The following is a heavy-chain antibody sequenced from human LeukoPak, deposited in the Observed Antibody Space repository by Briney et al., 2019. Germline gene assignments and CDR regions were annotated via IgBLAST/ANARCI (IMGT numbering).Heavy chain of an antibody. CDR2: IYTSGST. J-gene: IGHJ4*02. D-gene: IGHD3-22*01. CDR3: ARSSDSSGYYFIYGGY. CDR1: GGSISSGSYY. V-gene: IGHV4-61*02. Sequence: SQTLSLTCTVSGGSISSGSYYRSWIRQPAGKGLEWIGRIYTSGSTNYNPSLKSRVTISVDTSKNQFSLKLSSVTAADTAVYYCARSSDSSGYYFIYGGYWGQGTLVTVSS.